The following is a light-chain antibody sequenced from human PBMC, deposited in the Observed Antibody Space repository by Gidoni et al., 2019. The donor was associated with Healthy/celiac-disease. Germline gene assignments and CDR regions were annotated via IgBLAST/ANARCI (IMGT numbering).Light chain of an antibody. Sequence: QSALTQPRSVSGSPGQSVTISCTGTSSDVGGYTYVSWYHPHPGKAPKLMIYDVSKRPSGVPDRFSGSKSGNTASLTISGLQAEDEADYYCCSYAGSYTFGVFGTGTKVTVL. CDR1: SSDVGGYTY. J-gene: IGLJ1*01. CDR2: DVS. V-gene: IGLV2-11*01. CDR3: CSYAGSYTFGV.